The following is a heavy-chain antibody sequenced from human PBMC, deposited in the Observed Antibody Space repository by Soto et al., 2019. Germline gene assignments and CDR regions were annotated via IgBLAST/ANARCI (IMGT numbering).Heavy chain of an antibody. CDR2: LSTGGFT. CDR1: GFNVSSDY. Sequence: GGSLRLSCTASGFNVSSDYMNWVRQAPGKGLEWVSALSTGGFTYYADSVKGRFTISRDNSKNTLYLQMNSLRVEDTAVYYCVRDSETSSSWSLDYWGQGTLVTVSS. CDR3: VRDSETSSSWSLDY. J-gene: IGHJ4*02. D-gene: IGHD6-13*01. V-gene: IGHV3-53*01.